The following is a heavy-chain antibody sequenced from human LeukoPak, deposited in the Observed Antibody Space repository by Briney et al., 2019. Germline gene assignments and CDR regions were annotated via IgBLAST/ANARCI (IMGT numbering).Heavy chain of an antibody. CDR3: ARDPVEAGAGSNIWFDP. CDR1: GYTFTSDS. Sequence: ASVKVSCKTSGYTFTSDSMSWVRQAPGHRLEWLGWISAYSGNTKYAQKLQGRVTMTTDTCTSTAYMELRSLRSDATAVYYCARDPVEAGAGSNIWFDPWGQGTLVSV. CDR2: ISAYSGNT. J-gene: IGHJ5*02. V-gene: IGHV1-18*01. D-gene: IGHD6-13*01.